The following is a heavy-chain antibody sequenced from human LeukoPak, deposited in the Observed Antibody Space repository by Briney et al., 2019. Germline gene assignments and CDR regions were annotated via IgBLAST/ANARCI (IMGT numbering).Heavy chain of an antibody. Sequence: GGSLRLPCAASGFTFSNAWMSWVRQAPGKGLEWVGRIKSKTDGGTTDYAAPVKGRFTISRDDSKNTLYLQMNSLKTEDTAVDYFNTDLPGPCYDYVWGSYRYTRVDYWGQGTLVTVSS. CDR2: IKSKTDGGTT. J-gene: IGHJ4*02. V-gene: IGHV3-15*01. D-gene: IGHD3-16*02. CDR1: GFTFSNAW. CDR3: NTDLPGPCYDYVWGSYRYTRVDY.